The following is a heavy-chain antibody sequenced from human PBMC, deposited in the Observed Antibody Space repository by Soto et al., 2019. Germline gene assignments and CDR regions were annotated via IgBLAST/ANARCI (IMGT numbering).Heavy chain of an antibody. J-gene: IGHJ4*02. CDR2: ISGSGGST. D-gene: IGHD3-10*01. Sequence: EVQLWESGGGLVQPGGSLRLSCAASGFTFSSYAMSWVRQAPGKGLEWVSAISGSGGSTYYADSVKGRFTISRDNSKNTLYLQMRSLRAEDTAVYDCAKDLLWMVRGVGSDFDYWGQGTLVTVSS. V-gene: IGHV3-23*01. CDR1: GFTFSSYA. CDR3: AKDLLWMVRGVGSDFDY.